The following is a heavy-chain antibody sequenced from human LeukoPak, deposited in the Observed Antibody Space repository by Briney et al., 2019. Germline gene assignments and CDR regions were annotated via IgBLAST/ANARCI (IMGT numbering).Heavy chain of an antibody. CDR3: EREDCTSVGCYRFFDY. J-gene: IGHJ4*02. Sequence: RSGGSLRLSCAGSGFTFNSYSMNWVPHAQGKGLKWLSSLSSSSNYISYADSVKGRLTISRDNAKNSLYLQMNGLRAEDTAVYYCEREDCTSVGCYRFFDYWGQGTLVTVSS. CDR1: GFTFNSYS. V-gene: IGHV3-21*01. CDR2: LSSSSNYI. D-gene: IGHD2-8*01.